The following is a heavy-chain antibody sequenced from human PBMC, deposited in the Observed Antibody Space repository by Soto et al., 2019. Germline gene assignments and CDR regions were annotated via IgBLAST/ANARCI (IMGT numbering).Heavy chain of an antibody. Sequence: QLQLQESGSGLVKPSQTLSLTCTVSGVSIGSGDYSWSWIRQPPGKGLEWLGYIYHRGNTYYNPSLESRLTMAADRSKNQLSLSLRSVTAADTAMYYCVISKYNMVAGPKGFDPWGQGILVIVSS. CDR3: VISKYNMVAGPKGFDP. J-gene: IGHJ5*02. CDR1: GVSIGSGDYS. CDR2: IYHRGNT. D-gene: IGHD1-20*01. V-gene: IGHV4-30-2*01.